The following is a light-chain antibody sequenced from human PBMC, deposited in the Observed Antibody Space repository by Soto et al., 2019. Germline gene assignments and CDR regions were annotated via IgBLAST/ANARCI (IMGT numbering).Light chain of an antibody. CDR1: QNVDNTY. CDR3: QQYDFSPPLYT. J-gene: IGKJ2*01. CDR2: ATS. V-gene: IGKV3-20*01. Sequence: EIVLTQSPGTLSLSPGATASLSCRASQNVDNTYLAWYQQKPGLPPTILIYATSTRAAGIPDRFSGSGSGTDFTRTIDRLELEDFAVYYCQQYDFSPPLYTFGQGTKLEIK.